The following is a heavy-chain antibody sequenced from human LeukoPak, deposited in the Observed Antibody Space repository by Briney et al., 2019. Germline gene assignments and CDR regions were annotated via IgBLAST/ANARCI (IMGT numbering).Heavy chain of an antibody. D-gene: IGHD3-22*01. CDR1: GFTFDDYG. CDR3: AKGLRPRVLVVIGSYDAFDI. V-gene: IGHV3-21*01. CDR2: ISSSSSYI. J-gene: IGHJ3*02. Sequence: PGGSLRLSCAATGFTFDDYGMSWVRQAPGKGLEWVSSISSSSSYIYYADSVKGRFTISRDNSKNTLYLQMNSLRAEDTAVYYCAKGLRPRVLVVIGSYDAFDIWGQGTMVTVSS.